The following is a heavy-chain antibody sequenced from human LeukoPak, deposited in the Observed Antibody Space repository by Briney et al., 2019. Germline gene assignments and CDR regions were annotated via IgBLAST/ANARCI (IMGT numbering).Heavy chain of an antibody. CDR3: ATRGVAAAGLRDY. Sequence: GGSLRLSCAASGFTVSSNYMSWVRQAPGKGLEWVSVIYSGGSTYYADSVKGRFTISRDNSKNTLYLQMNSLRAEDTAVYYCATRGVAAAGLRDYWGQGTLVTVSS. CDR2: IYSGGST. J-gene: IGHJ4*02. V-gene: IGHV3-53*01. D-gene: IGHD6-13*01. CDR1: GFTVSSNY.